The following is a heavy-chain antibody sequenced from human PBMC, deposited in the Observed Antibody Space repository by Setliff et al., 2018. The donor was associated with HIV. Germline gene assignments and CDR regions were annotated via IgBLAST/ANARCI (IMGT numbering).Heavy chain of an antibody. V-gene: IGHV1-18*01. J-gene: IGHJ6*03. Sequence: ASVMVSCKATGYTFINYHITWVRQAPGQGLEWVGSISASSVNTNYTQGRVTMTTDISTSTAYMELRSLRSADSAVYYCARVPVSNYYYYMDVWGKGTTVTVSS. CDR3: ARVPVSNYYYYMDV. CDR2: ISASSVNT. CDR1: GYTFINYH.